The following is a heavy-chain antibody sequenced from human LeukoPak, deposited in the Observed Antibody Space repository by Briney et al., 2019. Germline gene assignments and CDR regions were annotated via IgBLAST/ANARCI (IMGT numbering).Heavy chain of an antibody. CDR3: TRVAAAPKHTYYYYYIDV. Sequence: GRSLRLSCTASGFTFGEYAMSWFRQAPGKGLEWVGFIRSKAYSATTEYAASVKGRFTISRDDSKSNAYLQMNSLKTEDTAVYYCTRVAAAPKHTYYYYYIDVWGKGTTVTVSS. D-gene: IGHD6-13*01. V-gene: IGHV3-49*03. CDR2: IRSKAYSATT. J-gene: IGHJ6*03. CDR1: GFTFGEYA.